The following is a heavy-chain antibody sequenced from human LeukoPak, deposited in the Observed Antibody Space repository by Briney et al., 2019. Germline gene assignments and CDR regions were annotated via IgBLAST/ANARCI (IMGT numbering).Heavy chain of an antibody. CDR2: INHSGST. CDR1: GGSFSGYY. Sequence: SETLSLTCAVYGGSFSGYYWNWIHQPPGKGLEWIGEINHSGSTNYNPSLKSRVTISVDTSKNQFSLTLSSVTAADTAVYYCARSNRDYYYYYYYMDVWGKGTTVTVSS. CDR3: ARSNRDYYYYYYYMDV. V-gene: IGHV4-34*01. D-gene: IGHD1-14*01. J-gene: IGHJ6*03.